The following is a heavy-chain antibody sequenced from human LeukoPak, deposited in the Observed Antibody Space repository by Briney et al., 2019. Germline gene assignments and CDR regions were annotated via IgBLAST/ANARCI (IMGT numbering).Heavy chain of an antibody. D-gene: IGHD3-22*01. V-gene: IGHV1-2*02. CDR1: GYTFTGYY. CDR3: ARDVYYYDSSGTFDY. CDR2: INSNSGGT. J-gene: IGHJ4*02. Sequence: GASVKVSCKASGYTFTGYYMHWVRQAPGQGLEWMGWINSNSGGTNYAQKFQGRVTMTRDTSISTAYMELSRLRSDDTAVYYCARDVYYYDSSGTFDYWGQGTLVTVSS.